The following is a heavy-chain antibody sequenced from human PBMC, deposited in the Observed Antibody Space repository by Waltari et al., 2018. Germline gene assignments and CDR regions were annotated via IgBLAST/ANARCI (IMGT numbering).Heavy chain of an antibody. J-gene: IGHJ6*02. CDR2: NNPSGGST. Sequence: QVQLVQSGAEVKKPGASVKVSCKASGYTFTSYYMTWVRQAPGQGLEWMGINNPSGGSTSYAQKFQGRVTMTRDTSTSTVYMELSSLRSEDTAVYYCGTSPYYYYGMDVWGQGTTVTVSS. CDR3: GTSPYYYYGMDV. V-gene: IGHV1-46*03. CDR1: GYTFTSYY.